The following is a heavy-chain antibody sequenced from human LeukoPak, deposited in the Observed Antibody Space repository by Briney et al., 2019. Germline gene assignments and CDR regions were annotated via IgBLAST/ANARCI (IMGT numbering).Heavy chain of an antibody. CDR3: ARGDGAGHY. D-gene: IGHD3-10*01. CDR2: ISGSGSTR. Sequence: GGSLRLSCAASGFTFSSYEMNWVRQAPGEGLEWVSYISGSGSTRYYADSVKGRFTISRDNAKNSLFLQMNSLRAEDTAVYYCARGDGAGHYWGQGTLVTVSS. V-gene: IGHV3-48*03. CDR1: GFTFSSYE. J-gene: IGHJ4*02.